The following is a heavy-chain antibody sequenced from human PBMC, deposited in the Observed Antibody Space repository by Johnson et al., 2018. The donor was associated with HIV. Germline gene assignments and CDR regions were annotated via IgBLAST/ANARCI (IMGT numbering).Heavy chain of an antibody. J-gene: IGHJ3*02. CDR3: ARRAHDAFDI. CDR1: GFTFSSYA. CDR2: ISSDGGSS. V-gene: IGHV3-64*01. Sequence: VQLVESGGGLVQPGGSLRLSCAASGFTFSSYAMPWVRQAPGKGLEYVSAISSDGGSSYSANSLKGRFTISRDNSKNTLFLQMGSLRAEDMAVYYCARRAHDAFDIWGQGTMVTVSS.